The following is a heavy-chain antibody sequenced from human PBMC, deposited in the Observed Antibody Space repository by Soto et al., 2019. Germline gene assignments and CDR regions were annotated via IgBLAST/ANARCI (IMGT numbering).Heavy chain of an antibody. D-gene: IGHD2-2*01. V-gene: IGHV4-34*01. J-gene: IGHJ4*02. CDR1: GGSFSGYY. CDR3: ARALGGSSTSCPRY. Sequence: SETLSLTCGVYGGSFSGYYWSWIRQPPGKGLEWIGEINHSGSTNYNPSLKSRVTISVDTSKNQFSLKLSSVTAADTAVYYCARALGGSSTSCPRYWGQGTLVTVSS. CDR2: INHSGST.